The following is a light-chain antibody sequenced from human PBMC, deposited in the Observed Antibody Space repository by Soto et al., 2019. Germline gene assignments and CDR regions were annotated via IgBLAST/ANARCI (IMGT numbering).Light chain of an antibody. Sequence: EIVMTQSPVALSVSPGERAALFCRASQSVGRNFAWYQQRPGQAPRVLRYGTSTRATGVPARFSGSGSGTDFTLTISSLQSEDFAVYYCQQYNNWPYTFGQGTRLEIK. J-gene: IGKJ2*01. CDR1: QSVGRN. CDR2: GTS. CDR3: QQYNNWPYT. V-gene: IGKV3-15*01.